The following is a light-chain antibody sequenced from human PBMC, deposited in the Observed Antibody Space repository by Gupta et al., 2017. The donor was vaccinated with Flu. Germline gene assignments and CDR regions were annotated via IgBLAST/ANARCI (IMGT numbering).Light chain of an antibody. J-gene: IGKJ2*02. CDR2: EVS. CDR3: MRCTHPWT. Sequence: SSCRSSQSFIYKNEIACVRWFQQRPGQSQRRLIYEVSRQDSGVPDRVSGRGSSTDFTLKSSRVEAEDVGVYYCMRCTHPWTFGQGTKLEI. CDR1: QSFIYKNEIAC. V-gene: IGKV2-30*01.